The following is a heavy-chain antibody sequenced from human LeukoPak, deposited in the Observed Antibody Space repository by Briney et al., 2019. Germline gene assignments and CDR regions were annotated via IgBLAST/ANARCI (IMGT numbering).Heavy chain of an antibody. CDR2: IIPIFGTA. CDR1: GYTFTGYY. Sequence: SVKVSCKASGYTFTGYYMHWVRQAPGQGLEWMGGIIPIFGTANYAQKFQGRVTITADESTSTAYMELSSLRSEDTAVYYCARGQGKAFDYWGQGTLVTVSS. J-gene: IGHJ4*02. D-gene: IGHD3-10*01. V-gene: IGHV1-69*13. CDR3: ARGQGKAFDY.